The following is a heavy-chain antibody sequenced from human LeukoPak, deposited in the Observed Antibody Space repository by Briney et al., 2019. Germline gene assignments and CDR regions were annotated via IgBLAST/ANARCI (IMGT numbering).Heavy chain of an antibody. CDR1: GFTFSSYA. V-gene: IGHV3-30-3*01. CDR2: ISYDGSNK. CDR3: ARGLRVRTFGELSWYIDV. Sequence: GGSLRLSCAASGFTFSSYAMHWVRQAPGKGLEWVAVISYDGSNKYYADSVKGRFTISRDSSKNTLYLQMNSLRAEDTAVYYCARGLRVRTFGELSWYIDVWGKGTTVIVSS. J-gene: IGHJ6*03. D-gene: IGHD3-3*01.